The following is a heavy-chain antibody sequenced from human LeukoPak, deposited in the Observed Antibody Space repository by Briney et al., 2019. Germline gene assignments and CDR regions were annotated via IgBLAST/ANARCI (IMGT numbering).Heavy chain of an antibody. D-gene: IGHD6-6*01. J-gene: IGHJ4*02. Sequence: GGSLRLSCAATGFTFSDNYMSWIRQAPGKGLEWVSYISSSGSTIYYADSVKGRFTISRDNAKNSLYLQMNSLRAEDTAVYYCARGSYSSSLVYFDYWGQGTLVTVSS. CDR2: ISSSGSTI. CDR3: ARGSYSSSLVYFDY. V-gene: IGHV3-11*01. CDR1: GFTFSDNY.